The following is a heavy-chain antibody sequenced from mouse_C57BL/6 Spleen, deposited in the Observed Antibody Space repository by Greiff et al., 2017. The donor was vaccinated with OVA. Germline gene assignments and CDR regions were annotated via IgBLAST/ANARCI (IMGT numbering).Heavy chain of an antibody. CDR2: ISSGSSTI. V-gene: IGHV5-17*01. CDR1: GFTFSDYG. D-gene: IGHD1-1*01. J-gene: IGHJ4*01. CDR3: ARPTVSAMDY. Sequence: VQLKESGGGLVKPGGSLKLSCAASGFTFSDYGMHWVRQAPEKGLEWVAYISSGSSTIYYADTVKGRFTISRDNAKNTLFLQMTSLRSEDTAMYYCARPTVSAMDYWGQGTSVTVSS.